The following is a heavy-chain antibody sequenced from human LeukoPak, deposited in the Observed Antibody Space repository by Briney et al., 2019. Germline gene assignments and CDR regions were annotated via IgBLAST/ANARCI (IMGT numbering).Heavy chain of an antibody. CDR3: AREGYSSGWYGPYWYFDL. D-gene: IGHD6-19*01. J-gene: IGHJ2*01. V-gene: IGHV3-7*01. CDR1: GFTFSSYW. Sequence: PGGSLRLSCAASGFTFSSYWMSWVRQAPGKGLEWVANIKQDVSEKYYVDSVKGRFTISRDNAKNSLYLQMNSLRAEDTAVYYCAREGYSSGWYGPYWYFDLWGRGTLVTVSS. CDR2: IKQDVSEK.